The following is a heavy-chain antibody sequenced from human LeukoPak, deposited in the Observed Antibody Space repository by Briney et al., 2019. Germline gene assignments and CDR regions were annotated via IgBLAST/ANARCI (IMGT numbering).Heavy chain of an antibody. J-gene: IGHJ1*01. CDR2: INWNGGST. Sequence: GGSLRLSCAGSGYTFDDYGMRWVRQAPGKGLEWVAGINWNGGSTGYAASVKGRCTISRDNAKNAPYLEMNSLRAEDTAFYYCVRLGRDGYTYGAAYWGQGTLVTVSS. CDR1: GYTFDDYG. CDR3: VRLGRDGYTYGAAY. D-gene: IGHD5-24*01. V-gene: IGHV3-20*04.